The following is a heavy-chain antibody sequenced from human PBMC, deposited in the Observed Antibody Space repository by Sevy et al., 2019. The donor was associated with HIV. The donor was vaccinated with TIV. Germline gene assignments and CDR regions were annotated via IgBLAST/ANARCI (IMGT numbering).Heavy chain of an antibody. Sequence: GGALRLSCAASGFTFSSYKMIWVRQAPGKGLEWVSSISSSSTYISYADSVKGRFPISRDNAEHSLFLQMNSLRAEDTAVYYCASLYNGFDYWGQGTLVTVSS. J-gene: IGHJ4*02. CDR1: GFTFSSYK. V-gene: IGHV3-21*01. D-gene: IGHD1-20*01. CDR2: ISSSSTYI. CDR3: ASLYNGFDY.